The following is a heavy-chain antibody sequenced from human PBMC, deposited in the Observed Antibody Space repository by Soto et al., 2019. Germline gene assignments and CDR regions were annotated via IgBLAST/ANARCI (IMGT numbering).Heavy chain of an antibody. CDR1: GGSISSGGYY. Sequence: PSETLSLTCTVSGGSISSGGYYWSWIRQHPGKGLEWIGYIYYSGSTYYNPSLKSRVTISVDTSKDQFSLKLSSVTAADTAVYYCARVMITFGGVLNNWFDPWGQGTLVTVSS. J-gene: IGHJ5*02. D-gene: IGHD3-16*01. CDR3: ARVMITFGGVLNNWFDP. CDR2: IYYSGST. V-gene: IGHV4-31*03.